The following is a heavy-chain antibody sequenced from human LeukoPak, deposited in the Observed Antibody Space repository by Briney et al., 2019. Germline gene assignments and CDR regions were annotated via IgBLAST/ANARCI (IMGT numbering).Heavy chain of an antibody. D-gene: IGHD2-15*01. CDR3: ARDERFCNGDNHYPDLGY. CDR2: INPNTCYT. V-gene: IGHV1-2*02. CDR1: GYTFTGYY. J-gene: IGHJ4*02. Sequence: ASVKVSCKASGYTFTGYYLFWVRQAPGQGLEWMGWINPNTCYTRYGQKFQGRVTLTSDTSIRKTYMELSSLRSDATAVYYCARDERFCNGDNHYPDLGYSGQGTLATAYS.